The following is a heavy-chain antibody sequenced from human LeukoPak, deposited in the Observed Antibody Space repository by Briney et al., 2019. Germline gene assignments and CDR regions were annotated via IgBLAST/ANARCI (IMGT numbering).Heavy chain of an antibody. Sequence: GGSLRLSCAASGFGLNTYGMNWVRQAPGKGLEWVSSISSTSTYIYYADSVKGRFTISRDNAKNSLYLQMDSLRDEDTAVYYCARNPVRISGGGPHWFDPWGQGTLVTVSS. CDR2: ISSTSTYI. J-gene: IGHJ5*02. V-gene: IGHV3-21*01. D-gene: IGHD6-13*01. CDR3: ARNPVRISGGGPHWFDP. CDR1: GFGLNTYG.